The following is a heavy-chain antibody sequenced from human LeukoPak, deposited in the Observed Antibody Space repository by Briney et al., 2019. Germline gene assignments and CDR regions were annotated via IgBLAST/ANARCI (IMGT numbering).Heavy chain of an antibody. CDR2: IYYSGNT. D-gene: IGHD5-12*01. V-gene: IGHV4-59*01. CDR1: GGSISSYY. J-gene: IGHJ4*02. Sequence: SETLYLTCTVSGGSISSYYWSWIRQPPGEGLGWIGYIYYSGNTIHNPSLQSRVTISIDTSKNQFSLKLSSVTAADTAEYYCARRIYNYDYWGQGTLVTVSS. CDR3: ARRIYNYDY.